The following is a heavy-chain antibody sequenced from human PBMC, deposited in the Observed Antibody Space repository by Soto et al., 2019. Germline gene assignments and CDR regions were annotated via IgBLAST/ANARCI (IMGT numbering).Heavy chain of an antibody. Sequence: LRLSCAASGFTVGSNYMSWVRQAPGRGLEWVSVIYSEGTPYYADSVKGRFTISRENSNNTLYLHMNNLRAEDTAVYYCARSTYYDILTGSYYYYAMDVWGQGTTVTVSS. CDR1: GFTVGSNY. CDR3: ARSTYYDILTGSYYYYAMDV. V-gene: IGHV3-53*01. CDR2: IYSEGTP. J-gene: IGHJ6*02. D-gene: IGHD3-9*01.